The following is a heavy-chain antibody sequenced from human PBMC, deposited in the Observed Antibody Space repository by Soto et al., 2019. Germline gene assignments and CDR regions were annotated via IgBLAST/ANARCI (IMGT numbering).Heavy chain of an antibody. CDR3: AREIMTTLNPETYYYYYYMDV. CDR1: GGTFSSYT. J-gene: IGHJ6*03. Sequence: QVQLVQSGAEVKKPGSSVKVSCKASGGTFSSYTISWVRQAPGQGLEWMGRIIPILGIANYAQKFQGRVTITADKSTSTAYMELSSLRSEDTAVYYCAREIMTTLNPETYYYYYYMDVWGKGTTVTVSS. V-gene: IGHV1-69*08. CDR2: IIPILGIA. D-gene: IGHD4-4*01.